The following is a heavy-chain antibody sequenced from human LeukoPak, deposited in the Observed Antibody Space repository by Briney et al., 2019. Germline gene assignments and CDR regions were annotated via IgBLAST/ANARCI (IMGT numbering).Heavy chain of an antibody. CDR1: GFTFSSYG. D-gene: IGHD3-10*01. V-gene: IGHV3-30*02. CDR2: IRYDGSNK. Sequence: GGSLRLSCAASGFTFSSYGMHWVRQAPGKGLEWVAFIRYDGSNKYYVGSVKGRFTISRDNSKNTLYLQMNSLRAEDTAVYYCAKVPITMVRGYYYYYMDVWGKGTTVTVSS. J-gene: IGHJ6*03. CDR3: AKVPITMVRGYYYYYMDV.